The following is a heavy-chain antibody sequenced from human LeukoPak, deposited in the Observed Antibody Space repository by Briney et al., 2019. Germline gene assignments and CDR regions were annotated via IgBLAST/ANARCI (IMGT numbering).Heavy chain of an antibody. D-gene: IGHD3-10*01. V-gene: IGHV3-23*01. CDR3: AKSMVQGGLFSSDY. J-gene: IGHJ4*02. Sequence: PGGSLRLSCAASGFTFSSYDMNWVRQAPGKGLEWVSSVCGSGGITYYADSVKGRFNISRDNSRNTLYLQMNGLRAEDTAVYYCAKSMVQGGLFSSDYWGQGTRVTVSS. CDR2: VCGSGGIT. CDR1: GFTFSSYD.